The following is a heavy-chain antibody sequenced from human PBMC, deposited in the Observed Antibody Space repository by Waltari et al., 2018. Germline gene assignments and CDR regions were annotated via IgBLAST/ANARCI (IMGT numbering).Heavy chain of an antibody. CDR2: FIPSFGTA. Sequence: QVQLVQSGAEVKKPGSSVKVSCKASGGTFSSYAISWVRQAPGQGLEWMGRFIPSFGTATYAQKFQGRVTITAEKSTSTAYMELSSLRSEDTAVYYWARGGATPRSLDYWGQGTLVTVSS. CDR3: ARGGATPRSLDY. V-gene: IGHV1-69*08. CDR1: GGTFSSYA. J-gene: IGHJ4*02. D-gene: IGHD5-12*01.